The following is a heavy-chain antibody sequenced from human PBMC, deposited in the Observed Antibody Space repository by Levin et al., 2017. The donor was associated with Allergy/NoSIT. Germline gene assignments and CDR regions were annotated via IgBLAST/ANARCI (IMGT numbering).Heavy chain of an antibody. V-gene: IGHV3-21*01. CDR1: GFPFSSYS. D-gene: IGHD1-26*01. Sequence: LSLTCAASGFPFSSYSMNWVRQAPGKGLEWVSSISSSSSYIYYADSVKGRFTISRDNAKNSLYLQMNSLRAEDTAVYYCARASVGATDYWGQGTLVTVSS. J-gene: IGHJ4*02. CDR2: ISSSSSYI. CDR3: ARASVGATDY.